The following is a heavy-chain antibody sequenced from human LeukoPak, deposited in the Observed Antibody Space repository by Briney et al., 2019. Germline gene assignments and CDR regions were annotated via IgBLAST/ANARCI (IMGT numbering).Heavy chain of an antibody. J-gene: IGHJ4*02. CDR1: GYTFTSYY. V-gene: IGHV1-46*01. D-gene: IGHD5-18*01. Sequence: GASVKVSCKASGYTFTSYYMHWVRQAPGQGLEWMGIINPSGGSTSYAQKFQGRVTMTRDTSTSTVYMELSSLRSEDTAVYYCARVGGHVDTAMVTDYWGQGTLVTASS. CDR2: INPSGGST. CDR3: ARVGGHVDTAMVTDY.